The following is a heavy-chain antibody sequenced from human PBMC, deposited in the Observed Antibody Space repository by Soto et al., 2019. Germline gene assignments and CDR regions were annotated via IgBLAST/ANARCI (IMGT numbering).Heavy chain of an antibody. CDR2: ISYDGSNE. J-gene: IGHJ4*02. CDR3: AKDGAPRYCTRSSCHPAGAY. D-gene: IGHD2-15*01. CDR1: GFTFSNYG. V-gene: IGHV3-30*18. Sequence: GGSLRLSCAGSGFTFSNYGLHWVRQAPGKGPEWVAAISYDGSNEYYVDSVKGRFTISRDKSKNMLYLQMDSLRPEDTAVYYCAKDGAPRYCTRSSCHPAGAYWGQGTLVTVSS.